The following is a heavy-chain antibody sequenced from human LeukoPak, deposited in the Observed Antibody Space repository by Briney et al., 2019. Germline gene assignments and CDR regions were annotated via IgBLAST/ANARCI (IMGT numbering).Heavy chain of an antibody. CDR3: ERRGNLCLVFRPF. D-gene: IGHD6-19*01. V-gene: IGHV4-39*01. Sequence: PSETLSLIHGVSRRSNRLRYTLWAALRQPPGKGMEWIGSIYYSGSTYYNPSLKSRVTISVDTYKNQFSLKLSSVTAADMAVYVYERRGNLCLVFRPFWGQRTLVTVSS. CDR1: RRSNRLRYTL. CDR2: IYYSGST. J-gene: IGHJ4*02.